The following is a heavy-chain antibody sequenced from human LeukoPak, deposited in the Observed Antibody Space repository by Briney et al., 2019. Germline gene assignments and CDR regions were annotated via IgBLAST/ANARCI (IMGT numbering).Heavy chain of an antibody. CDR3: ARVPSWARDAFDI. CDR1: GFTFSSYS. D-gene: IGHD7-27*01. CDR2: ISSSSSYI. Sequence: PGGSLRLSCAASGFTFSSYSMNWVRKAPGKGLEWVSSISSSSSYIYYADSVKGRFTISRDNAKNSLYLQMNSLRAEDTAVYYCARVPSWARDAFDIWGQGTMVTVSS. J-gene: IGHJ3*02. V-gene: IGHV3-21*04.